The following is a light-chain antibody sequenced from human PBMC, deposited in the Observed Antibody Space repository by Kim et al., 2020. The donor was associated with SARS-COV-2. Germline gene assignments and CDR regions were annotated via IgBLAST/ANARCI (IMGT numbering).Light chain of an antibody. J-gene: IGKJ4*01. CDR1: ESISDN. V-gene: IGKV3D-15*01. Sequence: SQGERATRSCRATESISDNLAWYQQKPGQAPRLLIYGASTRATGIPARFRGSGSGTEFTLIITTLQSEDFAMYYCQQYKIWPPLTFGGGTKVDIK. CDR3: QQYKIWPPLT. CDR2: GAS.